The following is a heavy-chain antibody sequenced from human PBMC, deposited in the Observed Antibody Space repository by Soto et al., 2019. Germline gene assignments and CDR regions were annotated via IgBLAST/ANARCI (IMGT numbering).Heavy chain of an antibody. CDR1: GGTFSSYA. CDR3: VSSRRGVDAIDACFDY. V-gene: IGHV1-69*01. Sequence: QVQLVQSGAEVKKPGSSVKVSCKASGGTFSSYAISWVRQAPGQGLEWMGGIIPIFGTANYAQKFQGRVTITADESTSTAYMELSSLRSEDTAVYYCVSSRRGVDAIDACFDYWGQGTLVTVSS. D-gene: IGHD2-15*01. J-gene: IGHJ4*02. CDR2: IIPIFGTA.